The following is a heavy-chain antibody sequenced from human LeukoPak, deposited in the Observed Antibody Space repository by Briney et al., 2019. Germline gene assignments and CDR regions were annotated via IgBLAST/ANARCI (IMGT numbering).Heavy chain of an antibody. V-gene: IGHV3-23*01. CDR3: AKTTTAFYNDYYGMDV. CDR2: ISGSGGST. CDR1: GFTFSSSA. J-gene: IGHJ6*02. D-gene: IGHD1-14*01. Sequence: GGSLRLSCAASGFTFSSSAMNWVRQAPGQGLEWVSAISGSGGSTYYADSVKGRFTISRDNSKNTLYLQMNSLRAEDTAVYYCAKTTTAFYNDYYGMDVWGQGTTVTVSS.